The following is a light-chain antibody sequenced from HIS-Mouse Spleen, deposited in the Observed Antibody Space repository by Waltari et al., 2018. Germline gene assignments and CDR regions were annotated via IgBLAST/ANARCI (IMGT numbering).Light chain of an antibody. V-gene: IGKV3-11*01. CDR1: QSVSSY. CDR3: QQRXXXXX. Sequence: EIVLTQSPATLSLSPGERATLSXRASQSVSSYLAWYQQKPGQAPRLLIYDASNRATGIPARXXGXXXGTXFTLTISSLEPEDFAXXYCQQRXXXXXXXGGTXVEIK. J-gene: IGKJ4*01. CDR2: DAS.